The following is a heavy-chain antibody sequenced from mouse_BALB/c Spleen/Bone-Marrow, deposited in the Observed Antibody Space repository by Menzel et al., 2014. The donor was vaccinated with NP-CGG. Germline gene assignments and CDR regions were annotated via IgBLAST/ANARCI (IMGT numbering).Heavy chain of an antibody. CDR2: INPDSSTI. J-gene: IGHJ4*01. V-gene: IGHV4-1*02. Sequence: EVMLVESGGGLVQPGGSLKLSCAASGFDFSRYWMRWVRQAPGKGLEWIGDINPDSSTINYTPSLKDKFIISRDNSKTTLTLQMSKGRSEDTPLNNCESNGLNAMDYWGQGTPAHVPS. CDR3: ESNGLNAMDY. CDR1: GFDFSRYW. D-gene: IGHD2-2*01.